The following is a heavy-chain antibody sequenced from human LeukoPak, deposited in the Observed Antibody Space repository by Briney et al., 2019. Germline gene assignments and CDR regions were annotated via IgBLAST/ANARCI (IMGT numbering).Heavy chain of an antibody. CDR3: ARGAALAYSELSD. V-gene: IGHV1-2*02. J-gene: IGHJ4*02. CDR2: INPNSGGT. D-gene: IGHD2-15*01. CDR1: GYTFTGYY. Sequence: GASVKVSCKASGYTFTGYYMHWVRQAPGQGLEWMGWINPNSGGTNYAQKFLGRVTMTRDTSISTAYMELSRLRSDDTAVYYCARGAALAYSELSDWGQGTLVTVSS.